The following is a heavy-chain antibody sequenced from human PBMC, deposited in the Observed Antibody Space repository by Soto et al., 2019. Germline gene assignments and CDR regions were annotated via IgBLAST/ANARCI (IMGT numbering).Heavy chain of an antibody. V-gene: IGHV3-21*01. CDR2: ISSSSSYI. D-gene: IGHD6-6*01. J-gene: IGHJ6*02. Sequence: PGGSLRLSCAASGFTFSSYSMNWVRQAPGKGLEWVSSISSSSSYIYYADSVKGRFTISRDNAKNSLYLQMNSLRAEDTAVYYCARVHTIDSSSPYYYGMDVWGQGTTVTVSS. CDR3: ARVHTIDSSSPYYYGMDV. CDR1: GFTFSSYS.